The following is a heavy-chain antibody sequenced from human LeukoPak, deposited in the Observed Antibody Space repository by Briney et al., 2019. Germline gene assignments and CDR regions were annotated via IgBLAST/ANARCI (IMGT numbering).Heavy chain of an antibody. V-gene: IGHV3-74*01. CDR2: INSDGSST. Sequence: GGSLRLSCAASGFTFSSYWMHWVRQAPGKGLVWVSRINSDGSSTSYADSVKGRFTISRDNAKNTLYLQMNSLRAEDTAVYYCASSSSWYEYHFDYWGQGTLVTVSS. CDR3: ASSSSWYEYHFDY. CDR1: GFTFSSYW. D-gene: IGHD6-13*01. J-gene: IGHJ4*02.